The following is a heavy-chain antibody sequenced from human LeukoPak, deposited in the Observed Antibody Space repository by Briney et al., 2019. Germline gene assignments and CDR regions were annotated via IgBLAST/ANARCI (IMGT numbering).Heavy chain of an antibody. CDR3: ASLVLYCSGGSCYGVDY. J-gene: IGHJ4*02. V-gene: IGHV3-21*01. D-gene: IGHD2-15*01. Sequence: GGSLRLSCAASGFTFSSYSMNWVRQAPGKGLECVSSISSSSSYIYYADSVKGRFTISRDNAKNSLYLQMNSLRAEDTAVYYCASLVLYCSGGSCYGVDYWGQGTLVTVSS. CDR2: ISSSSSYI. CDR1: GFTFSSYS.